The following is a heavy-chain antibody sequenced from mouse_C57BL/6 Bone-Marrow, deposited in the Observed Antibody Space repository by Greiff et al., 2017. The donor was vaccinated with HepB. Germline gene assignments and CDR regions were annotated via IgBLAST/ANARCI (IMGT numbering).Heavy chain of an antibody. Sequence: VQLQQSGPELVKPGASVKISCKASGYSFTGYYMNWVKQSPEKSLEWIGEINPSTGGTTYNQKFKAKATLTVDKSSSTAYMQLKSLTSEDSAVYYCARRRNYPYAMDYWGQGTSVTVSS. J-gene: IGHJ4*01. CDR2: INPSTGGT. V-gene: IGHV1-42*01. CDR1: GYSFTGYY. D-gene: IGHD2-1*01. CDR3: ARRRNYPYAMDY.